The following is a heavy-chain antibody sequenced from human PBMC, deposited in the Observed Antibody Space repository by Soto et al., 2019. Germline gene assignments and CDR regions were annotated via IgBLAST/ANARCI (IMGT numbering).Heavy chain of an antibody. V-gene: IGHV3-64D*06. Sequence: GGALRLSCSASGFTCNQYSMPWVRQAPGKGLQFVSTISSNGGGTDYTDSVKGRFTISRDNSKKTLYLQMSRLRPGDTAVYYCVKDLFGMDVWGQGTTVTVSS. J-gene: IGHJ6*02. CDR2: ISSNGGGT. CDR3: VKDLFGMDV. CDR1: GFTCNQYS.